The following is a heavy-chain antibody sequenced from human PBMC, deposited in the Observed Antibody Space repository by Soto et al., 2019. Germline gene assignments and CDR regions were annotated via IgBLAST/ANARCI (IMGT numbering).Heavy chain of an antibody. CDR1: GYTFTSYG. V-gene: IGHV1-18*01. CDR2: ISAYNGNT. CDR3: ASNIVVVPAAPIDAFDI. Sequence: ASVKVSCKASGYTFTSYGISWVRQAPGQGLEWMGWISAYNGNTNYAQKLQGRVTMTTDTSTSTAYMELRSLRSDDTAVYYCASNIVVVPAAPIDAFDIWGQGTMVTVS. D-gene: IGHD2-2*01. J-gene: IGHJ3*02.